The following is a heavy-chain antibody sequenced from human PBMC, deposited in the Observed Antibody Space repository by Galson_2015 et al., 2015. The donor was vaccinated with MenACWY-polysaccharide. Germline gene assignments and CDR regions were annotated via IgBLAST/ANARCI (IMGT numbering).Heavy chain of an antibody. D-gene: IGHD3-10*01. CDR1: GHTFTGYY. CDR2: INPNSGGT. V-gene: IGHV1-2*02. Sequence: SVKVSCTASGHTFTGYYMHWVRQAPGQGLEWMGWINPNSGGTNYAQKFQGRITMTRDTSISTAYMELSRLRSDDTAVYYCARDRGKSFPASGMDVWGQGTTVTVSS. CDR3: ARDRGKSFPASGMDV. J-gene: IGHJ6*02.